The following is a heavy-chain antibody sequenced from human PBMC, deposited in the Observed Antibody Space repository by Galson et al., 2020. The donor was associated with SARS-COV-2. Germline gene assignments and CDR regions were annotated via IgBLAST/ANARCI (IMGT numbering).Heavy chain of an antibody. D-gene: IGHD2-15*01. CDR1: GYSISSGYY. CDR3: ARVHILGYCSGGSCYFWVDP. J-gene: IGHJ5*02. V-gene: IGHV4-38-2*02. Sequence: SETLSLTCTVSGYSISSGYYWGWIRQPPGKGLEWIGTIYHSGSTFYNPSLKSRVTISVDTSKNQFSLKLSSVTAADTAVYYCARVHILGYCSGGSCYFWVDPWGQGTLVTVSS. CDR2: IYHSGST.